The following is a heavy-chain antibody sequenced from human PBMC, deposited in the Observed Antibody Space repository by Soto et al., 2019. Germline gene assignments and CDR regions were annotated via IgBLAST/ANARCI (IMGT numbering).Heavy chain of an antibody. Sequence: QVQLVESGGGVVQPGRSLRLSCAASGFTFSSYGMHWVRQAPGKGLEWVAVISYDGSNKYYADSVKGRFTISRDNSKNTLYLQMNSLRAEDTAVYYCAKDWAQGYYYDSSGYSSYWYFDLWGRGTLVTVSS. CDR1: GFTFSSYG. CDR2: ISYDGSNK. D-gene: IGHD3-22*01. CDR3: AKDWAQGYYYDSSGYSSYWYFDL. V-gene: IGHV3-30*18. J-gene: IGHJ2*01.